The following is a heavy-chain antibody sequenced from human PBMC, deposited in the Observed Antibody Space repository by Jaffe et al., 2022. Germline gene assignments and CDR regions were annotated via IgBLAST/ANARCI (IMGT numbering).Heavy chain of an antibody. CDR2: IKSKTDGGTT. V-gene: IGHV3-15*01. CDR1: GFTFSNAW. Sequence: EVQLVESGGGLVKPGGSLRLSCAASGFTFSNAWMSWVRQAPGKGLEWVGRIKSKTDGGTTDYAAPVKGRFTISRDDSKNTLYLQMNSLKTEDTAVYYCTTAGLMHTYYDYIWGSYRYNRYFDYWGQGTLVTVSS. CDR3: TTAGLMHTYYDYIWGSYRYNRYFDY. J-gene: IGHJ4*02. D-gene: IGHD3-16*02.